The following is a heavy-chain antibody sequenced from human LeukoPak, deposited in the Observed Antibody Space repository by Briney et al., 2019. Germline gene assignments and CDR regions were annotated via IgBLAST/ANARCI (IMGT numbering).Heavy chain of an antibody. D-gene: IGHD3-10*01. V-gene: IGHV3-30-3*01. CDR2: ISYDGSNK. Sequence: GGSLRLSCAASAFTFSSYAMHWVRQAPGKGLEWVAVISYDGSNKYYADSVKGRFTISRDNSKNTLYLQMNSLRAEDTAVYYCARRESDDGMDVWGQGTTVTVSS. CDR3: ARRESDDGMDV. J-gene: IGHJ6*02. CDR1: AFTFSSYA.